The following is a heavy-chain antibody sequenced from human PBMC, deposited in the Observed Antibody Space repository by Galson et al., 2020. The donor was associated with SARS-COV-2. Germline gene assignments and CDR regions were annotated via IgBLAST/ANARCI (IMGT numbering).Heavy chain of an antibody. Sequence: ASVKVSCKVSGNTLSALSIHWVRQAPGKGLEWMGRFDPEDGEIIYAQRFQGRVTMTEDTSTDTAYLELNSLISEDTAVYYCTASSWFRPPRDHWGQGTLVTVSS. CDR2: FDPEDGEI. CDR3: TASSWFRPPRDH. V-gene: IGHV1-24*01. J-gene: IGHJ4*02. D-gene: IGHD3-10*01. CDR1: GNTLSALS.